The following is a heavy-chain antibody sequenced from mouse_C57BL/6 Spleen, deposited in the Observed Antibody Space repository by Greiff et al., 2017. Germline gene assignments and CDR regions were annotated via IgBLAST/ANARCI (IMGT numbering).Heavy chain of an antibody. J-gene: IGHJ4*01. D-gene: IGHD2-4*01. V-gene: IGHV14-4*01. CDR1: GFNIKDDY. CDR3: TSFYYDNYYAMDY. CDR2: IDPENGDT. Sequence: VQLQQSGAELVRPGASVKLSCTASGFNIKDDYMHWVKQRPEQGLEWIGWIDPENGDTEYASKFQGKATITADTSSNTAYLQLSSLTSEDTAVYYCTSFYYDNYYAMDYWGQGTSVTVSS.